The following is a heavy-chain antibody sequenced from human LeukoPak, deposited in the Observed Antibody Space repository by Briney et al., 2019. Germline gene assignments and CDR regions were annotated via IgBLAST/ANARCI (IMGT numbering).Heavy chain of an antibody. CDR1: GFIFSGYA. CDR3: ARDLEQHSYYMDV. J-gene: IGHJ6*03. CDR2: ISTHGDTT. V-gene: IGHV3-64*01. Sequence: GGSLRLSCAASGFIFSGYALHWVRQAPGKGLEHVSAISTHGDTTVHANSVKGRFTISRDNSKSTLYLQMGSLREEDTAVYFCARDLEQHSYYMDVWGRGTTVTVSS. D-gene: IGHD6-13*01.